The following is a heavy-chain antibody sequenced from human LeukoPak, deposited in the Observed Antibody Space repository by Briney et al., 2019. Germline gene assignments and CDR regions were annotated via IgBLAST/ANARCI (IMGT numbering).Heavy chain of an antibody. CDR1: GFTFSSYA. Sequence: PGGSLRLSCAASGFTFSSYAMHWVRQAPGKGLEWVAVISYDGSNKYYADSVKGRFTISRDNSKNTLYLPMNSLRAEDTAVYYCASFNRNWNGDYWGQGTLVTVSS. CDR3: ASFNRNWNGDY. CDR2: ISYDGSNK. V-gene: IGHV3-30*04. D-gene: IGHD1-1*01. J-gene: IGHJ4*02.